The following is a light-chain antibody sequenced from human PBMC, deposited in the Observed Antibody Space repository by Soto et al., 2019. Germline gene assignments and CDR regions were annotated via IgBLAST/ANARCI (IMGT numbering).Light chain of an antibody. CDR2: GAS. J-gene: IGKJ4*01. CDR3: QQFGSSPQT. Sequence: PGERATLSCRASQSVSSSYLAWYQQKPGQAPRLLIYGASSRATGIPDRFSGSGSGTDFTLTISRLEPEDFAVYYCQQFGSSPQTFGGGTKVEIK. V-gene: IGKV3-20*01. CDR1: QSVSSSY.